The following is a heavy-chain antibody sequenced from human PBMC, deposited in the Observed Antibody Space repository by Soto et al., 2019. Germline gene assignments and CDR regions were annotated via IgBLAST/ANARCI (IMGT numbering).Heavy chain of an antibody. Sequence: ASETLSLTCTVSGGSISSYYWSWIRQPPGKGLEWIGYIYYSGSTNYNPSLKSRVTISVDTSKNQFSLKLSSVTAADTAVYYCARRCGPPLAFRGQGTLVTVSS. CDR3: ARRCGPPLAF. CDR1: GGSISSYY. V-gene: IGHV4-59*01. J-gene: IGHJ4*02. CDR2: IYYSGST. D-gene: IGHD6-25*01.